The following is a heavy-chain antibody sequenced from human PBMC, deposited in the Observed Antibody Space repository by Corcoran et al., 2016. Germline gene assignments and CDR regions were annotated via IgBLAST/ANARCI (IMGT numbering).Heavy chain of an antibody. CDR2: ITGDGSDT. J-gene: IGHJ3*01. V-gene: IGHV3-74*03. Sequence: EVQLVESGGGLVQPGGSLRLSCAASGFAFSTYWMHWVRHVPGKGLMWVSRITGDGSDTTYAASVKGRFTISRDNAENTVYLQMDSLRAEDTAVYYCARGGGWSSGRFRACGFWGQGTMVTVSS. D-gene: IGHD6-25*01. CDR3: ARGGGWSSGRFRACGF. CDR1: GFAFSTYW.